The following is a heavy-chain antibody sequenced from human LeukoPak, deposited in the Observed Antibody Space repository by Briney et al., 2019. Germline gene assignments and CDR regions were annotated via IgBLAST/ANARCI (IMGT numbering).Heavy chain of an antibody. V-gene: IGHV4-59*01. CDR3: ARLRYHFYYYYGMDV. CDR2: IYYSGST. Sequence: PSETLSLTCTVSGGSISSYYWSWIRQPPGKGLEWIGYIYYSGSTNYNPSLKSRVTISVDTSKNQFSLKLSSVTAADTAVYYCARLRYHFYYYYGMDVWGQGTTVTVSS. D-gene: IGHD1-1*01. J-gene: IGHJ6*02. CDR1: GGSISSYY.